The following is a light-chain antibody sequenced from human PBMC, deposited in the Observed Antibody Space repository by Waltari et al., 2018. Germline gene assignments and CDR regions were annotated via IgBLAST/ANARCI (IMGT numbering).Light chain of an antibody. Sequence: DIQMTQSPSSLPASVGDRVTISCRASQRISSYLNWYQQEPGKAPGLLIYGATSLQSGVPSRFSGSGSGTDFTLTISSLQPEDFATYYCQQTYKTPRTFGQGTKVDI. V-gene: IGKV1-39*01. CDR3: QQTYKTPRT. CDR2: GAT. CDR1: QRISSY. J-gene: IGKJ1*01.